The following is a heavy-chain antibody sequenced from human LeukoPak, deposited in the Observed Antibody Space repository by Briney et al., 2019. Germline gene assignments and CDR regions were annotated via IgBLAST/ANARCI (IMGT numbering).Heavy chain of an antibody. D-gene: IGHD6-19*01. CDR1: GFTFGSYSMN. CDR2: IYYSGST. V-gene: IGHV4-39*01. CDR3: ARHYSSGWYLDY. J-gene: IGHJ4*02. Sequence: SGGSLRLSCAASGFTFGSYSMNWVRQPPGKGLEWIGSIYYSGSTYYNPSLKSRVTISVDTSKNQFSLKLSSVTAADTAVYYCARHYSSGWYLDYWGQGTLVTVSS.